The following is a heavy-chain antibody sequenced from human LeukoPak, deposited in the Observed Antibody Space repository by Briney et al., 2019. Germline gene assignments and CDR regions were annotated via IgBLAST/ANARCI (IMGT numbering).Heavy chain of an antibody. J-gene: IGHJ4*02. V-gene: IGHV4-4*02. Sequence: SGTLSLTCGVSGGSISSNSWWTWVRQPPGKGLEWIGEIYHSGSTNYNPSLKSRVSISVDKSKNQFSLKLSSVTAADTAVYYCARDLRPGVTMDYWGQGTQVTVSS. CDR2: IYHSGST. CDR1: GGSISSNSW. D-gene: IGHD4-17*01. CDR3: ARDLRPGVTMDY.